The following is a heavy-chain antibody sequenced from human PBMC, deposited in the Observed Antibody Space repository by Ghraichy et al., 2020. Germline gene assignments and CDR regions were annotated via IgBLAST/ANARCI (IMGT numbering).Heavy chain of an antibody. CDR3: AREPFTAPAY. CDR2: INGDASST. D-gene: IGHD2-21*02. Sequence: GGPLRLSCEASGFTFSSYWMHWVRQAPGKGLVWVSQINGDASSTHYADSVKGRFSISRDNAKNTLYLQMNSLRAEDTAVYYCAREPFTAPAYWGQGTLVTVSS. CDR1: GFTFSSYW. J-gene: IGHJ4*02. V-gene: IGHV3-74*01.